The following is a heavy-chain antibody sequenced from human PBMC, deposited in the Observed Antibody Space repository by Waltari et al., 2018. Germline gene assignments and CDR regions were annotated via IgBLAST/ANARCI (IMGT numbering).Heavy chain of an antibody. CDR3: ARNSYTGYGDS. J-gene: IGHJ4*02. D-gene: IGHD5-12*01. Sequence: QVQLVQSGAEVKKPGASVKVSCKASDYTFTKYDLSWVRQAPGQGLEWMGWISVYNGNTDYAQKFQGRVTLTTDTSTTTAYMELRSLRSDDTAVYYCARNSYTGYGDSWGQGTLVAVSS. V-gene: IGHV1-18*01. CDR1: DYTFTKYD. CDR2: ISVYNGNT.